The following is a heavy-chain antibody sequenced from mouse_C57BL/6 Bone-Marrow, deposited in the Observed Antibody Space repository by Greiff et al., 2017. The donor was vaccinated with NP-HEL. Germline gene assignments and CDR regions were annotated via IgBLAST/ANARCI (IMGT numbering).Heavy chain of an antibody. V-gene: IGHV1-81*01. CDR1: GYTFTSYG. CDR3: ARRAHYYGSSYGYFDV. CDR2: IYPRSGNT. D-gene: IGHD1-1*01. Sequence: QVQLKQSGAELARPGASVKLSCKASGYTFTSYGISWVKQRTGQGLEWIGEIYPRSGNTYYNEKFKGKATLTADKSSSTAYMELRSLTSEDSAVYFCARRAHYYGSSYGYFDVGGTGTTVTVSS. J-gene: IGHJ1*03.